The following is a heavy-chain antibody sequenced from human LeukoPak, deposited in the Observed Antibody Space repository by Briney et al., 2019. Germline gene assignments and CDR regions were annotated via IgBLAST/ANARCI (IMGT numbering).Heavy chain of an antibody. D-gene: IGHD6-6*01. CDR1: GFTFSIYW. CDR3: ARIRPGNYFDY. Sequence: GGSLRLSCTASGFTFSIYWMSWVRQAPGKGLEWVASIKEDGSEEHYVDSVKGRFTISRDNARNSVHVQMNSQRAEDTAVYFCARIRPGNYFDYWGQGALVTVSS. CDR2: IKEDGSEE. V-gene: IGHV3-7*01. J-gene: IGHJ4*02.